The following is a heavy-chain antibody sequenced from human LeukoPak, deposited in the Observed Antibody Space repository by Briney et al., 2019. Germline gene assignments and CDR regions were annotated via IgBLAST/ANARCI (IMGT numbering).Heavy chain of an antibody. Sequence: PSETLSLTCTVSGGSISSYYWSWIRQPPGKGLEWIGEINHSGSTNYNPSLKSRVTISVDTSKNQFSLKLSSVTAADTAVYYCARGKIISGYDYGFDYWGQGTLVTVSS. CDR2: INHSGST. D-gene: IGHD5-12*01. J-gene: IGHJ4*02. CDR1: GGSISSYY. CDR3: ARGKIISGYDYGFDY. V-gene: IGHV4-34*01.